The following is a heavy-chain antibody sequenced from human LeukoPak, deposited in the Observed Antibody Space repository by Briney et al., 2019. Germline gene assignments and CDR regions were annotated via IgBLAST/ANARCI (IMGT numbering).Heavy chain of an antibody. Sequence: GGSLRLSRAASGFTFSSYGVHGVRQAPGKGLEWVAVIWYDGSNKYYADSVKGRFTISRDNTKNTLYPQMNSLRAEDTAVYYCAKKGSGWFFDYWGQGTLVTVSS. D-gene: IGHD6-19*01. J-gene: IGHJ4*02. V-gene: IGHV3-33*06. CDR2: IWYDGSNK. CDR1: GFTFSSYG. CDR3: AKKGSGWFFDY.